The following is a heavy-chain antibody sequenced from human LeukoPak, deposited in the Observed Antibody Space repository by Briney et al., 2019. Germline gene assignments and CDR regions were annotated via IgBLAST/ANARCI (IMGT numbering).Heavy chain of an antibody. D-gene: IGHD6-19*01. V-gene: IGHV1-2*02. J-gene: IGHJ6*02. Sequence: ASVKVSCKASGYTFTGYYMHWVRQAPGQGLEWMGWINPNSGGTNYAQKFQGRVTMTRDTSISTAYMELSRLRSDDTAVYYCARDVEQWPKHYYYYGMDVWGQGTTVTVSS. CDR1: GYTFTGYY. CDR2: INPNSGGT. CDR3: ARDVEQWPKHYYYYGMDV.